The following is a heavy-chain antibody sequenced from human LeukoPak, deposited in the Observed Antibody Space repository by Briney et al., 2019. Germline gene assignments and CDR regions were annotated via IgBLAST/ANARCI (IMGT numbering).Heavy chain of an antibody. V-gene: IGHV1-69*04. D-gene: IGHD4-23*01. CDR1: GGTFSSYA. CDR2: IIPILGIA. J-gene: IGHJ4*02. Sequence: SVKVSCKASGGTFSSYAISWVRQAPGQGLEWMGRIIPILGIANYAQKFQGRVTITADKSTSTAYMELSSLRSEDTAVYYCARTGLSRWSLQTYFDSWGQGTLVIVSS. CDR3: ARTGLSRWSLQTYFDS.